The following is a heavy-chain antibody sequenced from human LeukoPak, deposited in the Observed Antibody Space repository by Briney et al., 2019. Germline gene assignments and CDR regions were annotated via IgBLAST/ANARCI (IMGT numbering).Heavy chain of an antibody. J-gene: IGHJ6*03. Sequence: SEILSLTCTVSGYSISTGYYWDWIRQPPGKGLEWIGTFYHGGSTYYNPSLKSRVTISVDTSKNQFSLKLSSVTAADTAVYYCARVEVDIVATDDYYYYMDVWGKGTTVTISS. V-gene: IGHV4-38-2*02. CDR1: GYSISTGYY. D-gene: IGHD5-12*01. CDR3: ARVEVDIVATDDYYYYMDV. CDR2: FYHGGST.